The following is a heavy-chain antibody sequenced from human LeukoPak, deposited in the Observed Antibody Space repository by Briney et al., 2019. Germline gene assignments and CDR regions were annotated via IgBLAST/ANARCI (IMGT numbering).Heavy chain of an antibody. CDR2: IYYSGST. CDR3: ARQAYDILTGYNVAFDI. V-gene: IGHV4-59*01. CDR1: GGSISSYY. D-gene: IGHD3-9*01. Sequence: SETLSLTCTVSGGSISSYYWSWIRQPPGKGLEWIGYIYYSGSTNYNPSLKSRVTISVDTPKNQFSLKLSSVTAADTAVYYCARQAYDILTGYNVAFDIWGQGTMVTVSS. J-gene: IGHJ3*02.